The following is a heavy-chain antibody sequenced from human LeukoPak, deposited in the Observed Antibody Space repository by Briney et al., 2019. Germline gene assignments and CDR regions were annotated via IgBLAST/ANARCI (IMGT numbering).Heavy chain of an antibody. CDR3: ARYVNGFGFDY. D-gene: IGHD3-3*01. CDR1: GFTFSSYA. CDR2: ISSNGGST. Sequence: PGGSLRLSCAASGFTFSSYAMHWVRQAPGKGLEYVSAISSNGGSTYYANSVKGRFTISRDNSKNTLYLQMGSLRAEDMAVYYCARYVNGFGFDYWGQGTLVTVSS. J-gene: IGHJ4*02. V-gene: IGHV3-64*01.